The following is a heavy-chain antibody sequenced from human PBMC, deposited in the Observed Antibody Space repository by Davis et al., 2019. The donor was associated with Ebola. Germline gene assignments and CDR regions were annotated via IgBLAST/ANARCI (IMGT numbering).Heavy chain of an antibody. V-gene: IGHV1-8*01. Sequence: ASVKVSCKASGYTFTSYDITWVRQATGQGLEWMGWMNPNSGNTGYAQKFQGRVTMTRNTSISTAYMELSSLRSEDTAVYYCARFAKYYYYYGMDVWGQGTTVTVSS. CDR2: MNPNSGNT. CDR3: ARFAKYYYYYGMDV. CDR1: GYTFTSYD. J-gene: IGHJ6*02.